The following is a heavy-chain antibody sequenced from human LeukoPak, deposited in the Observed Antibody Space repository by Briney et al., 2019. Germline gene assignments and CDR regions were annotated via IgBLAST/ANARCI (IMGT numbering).Heavy chain of an antibody. Sequence: GESLKISCKGSGYSFTSYWIGWVRQMPGKGLEWMGIIYPGDSDTRYSPSFQGQVTISADKSISTAYLQWSSLKASDTAMYYCARGGIAVANSNWFDPRGQGTLVTVSS. D-gene: IGHD6-19*01. CDR1: GYSFTSYW. CDR2: IYPGDSDT. CDR3: ARGGIAVANSNWFDP. J-gene: IGHJ5*02. V-gene: IGHV5-51*01.